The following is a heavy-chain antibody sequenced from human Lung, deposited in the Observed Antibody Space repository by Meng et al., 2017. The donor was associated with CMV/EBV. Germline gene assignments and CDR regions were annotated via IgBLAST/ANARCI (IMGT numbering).Heavy chain of an antibody. J-gene: IGHJ5*02. CDR3: ARVSASFLVWLVWDNWFDP. CDR2: IYHSGST. Sequence: SETLSLXXTVSGYSISSGYYWGWIRRPPEKGLEWIGSIYHSGSTYYNQSLKSRVTISVDTSNNQLSLQLSTVTAADTAVYYCARVSASFLVWLVWDNWFDPWGQGXLVTVSS. CDR1: GYSISSGYY. D-gene: IGHD3-3*01. V-gene: IGHV4-38-2*02.